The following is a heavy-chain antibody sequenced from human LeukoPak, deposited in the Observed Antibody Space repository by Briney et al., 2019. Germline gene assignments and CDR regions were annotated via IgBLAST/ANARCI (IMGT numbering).Heavy chain of an antibody. D-gene: IGHD6-13*01. CDR3: ARDRVSIAAAAPPRYYGMDV. V-gene: IGHV1-69*04. Sequence: ASVKVSCKASGGTFSSYAISWVRQAPGQGLEWMGRIIPILGIANYAQKFQGRVTITADKSTSTAYMELSSLRSEDTAVYYCARDRVSIAAAAPPRYYGMDVWGQGTTVTVSS. CDR2: IIPILGIA. CDR1: GGTFSSYA. J-gene: IGHJ6*02.